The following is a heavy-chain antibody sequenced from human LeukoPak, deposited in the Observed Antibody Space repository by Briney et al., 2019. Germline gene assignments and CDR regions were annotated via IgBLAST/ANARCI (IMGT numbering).Heavy chain of an antibody. CDR3: ARDYTGGGSSWSVNWFDP. Sequence: GASVTVSCKASGYTFTSYYLHWVRQAPGQGLEWVGIINPSSGTTTYAQNFQGRVTMTRDTSTTTVYMELNSLRSDDTAMYYCARDYTGGGSSWSVNWFDPWGQGTLVTVSS. CDR2: INPSSGTT. J-gene: IGHJ5*01. D-gene: IGHD6-13*01. CDR1: GYTFTSYY. V-gene: IGHV1-46*01.